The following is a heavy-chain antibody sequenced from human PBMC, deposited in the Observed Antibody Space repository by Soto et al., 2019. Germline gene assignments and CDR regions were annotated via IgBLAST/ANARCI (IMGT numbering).Heavy chain of an antibody. J-gene: IGHJ6*02. CDR2: IRSKANSYAT. CDR3: NTVWLQFRMDV. D-gene: IGHD5-12*01. Sequence: LSCAASGFTFSGSGMHWVRQASGKGLEWVGRIRSKANSYATAYAASVKGRFTISRDDSKNTAYLQMNSLKTEDTAVYYCNTVWLQFRMDVCGQGPTVTVYS. CDR1: GFTFSGSG. V-gene: IGHV3-73*01.